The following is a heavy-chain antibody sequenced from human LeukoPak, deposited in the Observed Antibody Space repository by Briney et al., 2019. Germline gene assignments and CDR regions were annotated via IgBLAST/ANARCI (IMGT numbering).Heavy chain of an antibody. CDR1: GFTFSRYS. CDR2: ISSGSSYI. J-gene: IGHJ4*02. V-gene: IGHV3-21*01. CDR3: AREFEADDY. Sequence: GGSLRLSCAASGFTFSRYSMNWVRQAPGKGLEWVSSISSGSSYIYYADSVKGRFTISRDNSKNTLYLQMNGLRAEDTAVYYCAREFEADDYWGQGTLVTVSS. D-gene: IGHD3-9*01.